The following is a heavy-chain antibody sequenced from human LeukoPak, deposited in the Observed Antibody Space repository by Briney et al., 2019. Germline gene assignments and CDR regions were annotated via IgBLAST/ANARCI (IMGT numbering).Heavy chain of an antibody. CDR3: ARRPVAGRGQATFDY. CDR2: IYHSGST. V-gene: IGHV4-38-2*02. D-gene: IGHD6-19*01. CDR1: GYSISSGYY. J-gene: IGHJ4*02. Sequence: PSETLSLTCTVSGYSISSGYYWGWIRQPPGKGLEWIGSIYHSGSTNYNPSLKSRVTTSVDTSKNQFSPKLSSVTAADTAVYYCARRPVAGRGQATFDYWGQGTLVTVSS.